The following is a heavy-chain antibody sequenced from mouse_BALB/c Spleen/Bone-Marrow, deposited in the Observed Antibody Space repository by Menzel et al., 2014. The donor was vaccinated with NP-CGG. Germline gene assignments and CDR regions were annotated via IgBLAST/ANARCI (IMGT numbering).Heavy chain of an antibody. V-gene: IGHV14-3*02. Sequence: EVQLVESGAELVKPGASVKLSCTASGFNIKDTYMHWVKQRPEQGLEWIGRIDPANGNTKYDPKFQGKATITADTSSNTDYLQLSSLTSEGTAVYYCARWEYYARDYWSQGTSVTVSS. J-gene: IGHJ4*01. CDR2: IDPANGNT. D-gene: IGHD4-1*01. CDR1: GFNIKDTY. CDR3: ARWEYYARDY.